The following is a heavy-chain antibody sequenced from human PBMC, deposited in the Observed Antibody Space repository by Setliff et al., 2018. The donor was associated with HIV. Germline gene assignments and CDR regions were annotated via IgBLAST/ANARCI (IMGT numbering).Heavy chain of an antibody. V-gene: IGHV4-34*01. J-gene: IGHJ4*02. CDR2: INHRGST. CDR3: ARESPSSSWFYFDF. D-gene: IGHD6-13*01. CDR1: GGSFSDYY. Sequence: SETLSLTCAVYGGSFSDYYWTWIRQSPGKGLEWIGEINHRGSTNYNPSLKSRVTVSVDTSKNQYSLKLGSVTAADTAVYYCARESPSSSWFYFDFWGQGTLVTVSS.